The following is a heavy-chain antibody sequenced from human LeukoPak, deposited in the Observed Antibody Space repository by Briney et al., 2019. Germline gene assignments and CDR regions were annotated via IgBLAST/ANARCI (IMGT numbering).Heavy chain of an antibody. CDR3: ARDRGYDYYDSSGYYPKDYYDY. J-gene: IGHJ4*02. V-gene: IGHV1-46*03. Sequence: ASVKVSCKASGYTFTSYYMHWVRQAPGQGLEWMGIINPSGGSTSYAQKFQGRVTMTRDTSTSTVYMEPSSLRSEDTAVYCCARDRGYDYYDSSGYYPKDYYDYWGQGTLVTVSS. CDR1: GYTFTSYY. D-gene: IGHD3-22*01. CDR2: INPSGGST.